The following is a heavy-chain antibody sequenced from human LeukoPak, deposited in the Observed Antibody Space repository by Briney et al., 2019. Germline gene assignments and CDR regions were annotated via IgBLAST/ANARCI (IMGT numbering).Heavy chain of an antibody. V-gene: IGHV3-21*01. D-gene: IGHD1-1*01. Sequence: GGSLRLSCAASGFTFDDYAMHWVRQAPGKGLEWVSSISSSSSYIYYADSVKGRFTISRDNAKNSLYLQMNSLRAEDTAVYYCARLAGTPFDYWGQGTLVTVSS. CDR1: GFTFDDYA. CDR2: ISSSSSYI. CDR3: ARLAGTPFDY. J-gene: IGHJ4*02.